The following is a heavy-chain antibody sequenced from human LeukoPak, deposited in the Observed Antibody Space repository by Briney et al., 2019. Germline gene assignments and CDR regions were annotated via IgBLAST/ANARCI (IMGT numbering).Heavy chain of an antibody. V-gene: IGHV3-23*01. Sequence: GGSLRLSCAASGFTFSSYEMNWVRQAPGKGLEWVSAISGSGGSTYYADSVKGRFTISRDNSKNTLYLQMNSLRAEDTAVYYCAKSLSTVTTAYYYYYMDVWGKGTTVTISS. J-gene: IGHJ6*03. CDR3: AKSLSTVTTAYYYYYMDV. CDR1: GFTFSSYE. CDR2: ISGSGGST. D-gene: IGHD4-17*01.